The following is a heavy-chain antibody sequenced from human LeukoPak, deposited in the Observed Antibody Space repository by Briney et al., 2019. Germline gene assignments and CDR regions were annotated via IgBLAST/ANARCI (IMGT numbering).Heavy chain of an antibody. CDR2: IYYSGST. D-gene: IGHD2-2*01. CDR1: GGSISSGGYY. V-gene: IGHV4-31*11. CDR3: ARGSVPAAIDY. Sequence: SETLSLTCAVSGGSISSGGYYWTWIRQHPGKGLEWIGYIYYSGSTYYNPSLKSRVTISVDTSKNQFSLNLSSVTAADTAVYYCARGSVPAAIDYWGQGTLVTVSS. J-gene: IGHJ4*02.